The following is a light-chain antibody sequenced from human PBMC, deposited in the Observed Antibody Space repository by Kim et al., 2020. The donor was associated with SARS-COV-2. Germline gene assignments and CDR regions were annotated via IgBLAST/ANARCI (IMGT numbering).Light chain of an antibody. J-gene: IGKJ1*01. CDR1: ESVRSSC. Sequence: PGERATLSCRATESVRSSCLAWYQQKPGQAPRLFIWGASNRASGVPDTFRGSGSGTDFTLTISGLEPEDSAVYYCQQYCRSPWTFGQGTKV. V-gene: IGKV3-20*01. CDR3: QQYCRSPWT. CDR2: GAS.